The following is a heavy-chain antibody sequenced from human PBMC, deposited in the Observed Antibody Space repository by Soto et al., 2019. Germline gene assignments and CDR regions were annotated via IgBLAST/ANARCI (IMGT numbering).Heavy chain of an antibody. J-gene: IGHJ4*02. V-gene: IGHV3-23*01. CDR3: AKDLGDCSGGSCYSHFES. D-gene: IGHD2-15*01. CDR2: ISGSGGST. Sequence: XGSLRLSCVASGFSFSSYAMSWVRQAPGKGLEWVSAISGSGGSTYYADSVKGRFTISRDNSKNTLYLQMNSLRAEDTAVYYCAKDLGDCSGGSCYSHFESWGQGTLVTVSS. CDR1: GFSFSSYA.